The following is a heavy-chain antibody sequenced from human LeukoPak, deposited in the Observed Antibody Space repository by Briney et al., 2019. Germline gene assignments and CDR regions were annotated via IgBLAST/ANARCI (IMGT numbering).Heavy chain of an antibody. V-gene: IGHV1-46*01. CDR2: INPSGGST. J-gene: IGHJ3*02. CDR1: GYIFTSYY. Sequence: GASVKVSCKASGYIFTSYYMHWVRRAPGQGLEWMGIINPSGGSTSYAQKFQGRVTMTRDTSTSTVNMELSSLRSEDTAVYYCAGCIAMDRDAFDIWGHGTMVTVSS. D-gene: IGHD6-19*01. CDR3: AGCIAMDRDAFDI.